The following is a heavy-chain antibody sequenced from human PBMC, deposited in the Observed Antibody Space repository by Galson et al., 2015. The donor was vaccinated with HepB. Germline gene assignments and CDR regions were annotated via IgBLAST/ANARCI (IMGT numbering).Heavy chain of an antibody. Sequence: SLRLSCAVSGFTFSSYTMTWVRQAPGKGLEWISAISGSDDSTYYADSVKGRFTISRDNSKNSLYLQMNSLRAEDTAVYYCATDLAPSYSSGWLDAFDIWGQGTMVTVSS. J-gene: IGHJ3*02. V-gene: IGHV3-23*01. CDR1: GFTFSSYT. CDR2: ISGSDDST. D-gene: IGHD6-19*01. CDR3: ATDLAPSYSSGWLDAFDI.